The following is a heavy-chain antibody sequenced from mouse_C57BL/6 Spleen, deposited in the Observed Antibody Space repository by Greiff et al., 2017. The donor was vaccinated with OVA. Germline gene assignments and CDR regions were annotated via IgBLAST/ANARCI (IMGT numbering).Heavy chain of an antibody. J-gene: IGHJ2*01. V-gene: IGHV1-69*01. CDR2: IDPSDSYT. CDR3: ARGNSSGIDY. D-gene: IGHD3-2*02. CDR1: GYTFTSYW. Sequence: QVQLQQPGAELVMPGASVKLSCKASGYTFTSYWMHWVKQRPGQGLEWIGEIDPSDSYTNYNQKFKGKSTLTVDKSSSTAYMQLSSLTSEDSAVYYCARGNSSGIDYWGQGTTLTVSS.